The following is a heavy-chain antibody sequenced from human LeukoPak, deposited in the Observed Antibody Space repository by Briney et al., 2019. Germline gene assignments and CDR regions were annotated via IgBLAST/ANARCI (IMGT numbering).Heavy chain of an antibody. D-gene: IGHD4-17*01. V-gene: IGHV3-33*01. CDR1: GLTFSNYV. J-gene: IGHJ4*02. CDR3: ATGDYNGNSALSY. CDR2: IYSDGTTK. Sequence: GGSLRLSCATSGLTFSNYVMHWVSQAPGEDPEWVAPIYSDGTTKYYAGSVRGRFTISRDNSKNTLYMQMDSLRAEDAAIYYCATGDYNGNSALSYWGQGTLVTVSS.